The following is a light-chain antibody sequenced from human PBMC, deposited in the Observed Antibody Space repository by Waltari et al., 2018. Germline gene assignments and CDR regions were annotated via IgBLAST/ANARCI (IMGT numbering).Light chain of an antibody. V-gene: IGLV4-69*01. CDR1: RGHSSNI. J-gene: IGLJ3*02. CDR3: QTGGHGTWV. Sequence: QLVLTQSPSASASLGASVTLTCTLDRGHSSNIVAWLQQQPEEGPRYLMKINSDGSHSKGDEIPDRFSGSSSGAERYLTISSVQSEDEADYYCQTGGHGTWVFGGGTKLTVL. CDR2: INSDGSH.